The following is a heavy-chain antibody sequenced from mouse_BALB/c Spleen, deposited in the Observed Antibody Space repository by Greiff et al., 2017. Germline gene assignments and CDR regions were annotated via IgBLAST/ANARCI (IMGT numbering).Heavy chain of an antibody. D-gene: IGHD2-1*01. CDR2: IWAGGST. J-gene: IGHJ1*01. CDR3: ARGEGNYGWYFDV. Sequence: QVQLKESGPGLVAPSQSLSITCTVSGFSLTSYGVHWVRQPPGKGLEWLGVIWAGGSTNYNSALMSRLSISQDNSKSQVFLKMNSLQTDDTAMYYCARGEGNYGWYFDVWGAGTTVTVSS. CDR1: GFSLTSYG. V-gene: IGHV2-9*02.